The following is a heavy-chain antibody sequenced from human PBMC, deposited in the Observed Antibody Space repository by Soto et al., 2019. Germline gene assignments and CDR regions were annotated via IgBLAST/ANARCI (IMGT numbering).Heavy chain of an antibody. Sequence: PSETLSLTCAVNGVSFTGYYGAWIRQSPGKGLEWIGEISHSGRTNYNPSLKSRVTISVDTSKNQFSLKLSSVTAADTAVYYCARSDGRYWGQGTLVTVSS. CDR2: ISHSGRT. CDR1: GVSFTGYY. CDR3: ARSDGRY. J-gene: IGHJ4*02. V-gene: IGHV4-34*01.